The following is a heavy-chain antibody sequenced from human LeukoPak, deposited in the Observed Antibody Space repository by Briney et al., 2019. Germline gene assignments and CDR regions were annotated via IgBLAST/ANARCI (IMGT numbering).Heavy chain of an antibody. J-gene: IGHJ4*02. CDR3: AKDGDDSIDY. V-gene: IGHV3-30*02. Sequence: GGSLRLSCAASGFTLIRCGMHWVRQAPGKGLEWVAFTRYDGSTKYYTDSVKGRFTISRDNSRDTLYLQMNSLRAEDTAVYYCAKDGDDSIDYWGQGTLVTVSS. CDR2: TRYDGSTK. D-gene: IGHD3-22*01. CDR1: GFTLIRCG.